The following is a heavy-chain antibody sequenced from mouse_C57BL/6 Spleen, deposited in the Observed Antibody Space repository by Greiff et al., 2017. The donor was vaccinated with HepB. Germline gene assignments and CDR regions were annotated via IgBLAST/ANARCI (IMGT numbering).Heavy chain of an antibody. CDR3: ARSRSTTVVAGDY. D-gene: IGHD1-1*01. CDR2: IYPRDGST. CDR1: GYTFTSYD. J-gene: IGHJ2*01. Sequence: QVTLKESGPELVKPGASVKLSCKASGYTFTSYDINWVKQRPGQGLEWIGWIYPRDGSTKYNEKFKGKATLTVDTSSSTAYMELHSLTSEDSAVYFCARSRSTTVVAGDYWGQGTTLTVSS. V-gene: IGHV1-85*01.